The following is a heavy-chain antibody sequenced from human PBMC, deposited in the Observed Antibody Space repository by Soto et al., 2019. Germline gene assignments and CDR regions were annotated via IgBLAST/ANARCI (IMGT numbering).Heavy chain of an antibody. J-gene: IGHJ5*02. V-gene: IGHV4-39*01. CDR1: GGSISSSSYY. D-gene: IGHD3-10*01. CDR2: IYYSGST. Sequence: PSETLSLTCTVSGGSISSSSYYWGWIRQPPGKGLEWIGSIYYSGSTYYNPSLKSRVTISVDTSKNQFSLKLSSVTAADTAVYYCARRITMVRGVIGHNWFDPWGQGTLVTVSS. CDR3: ARRITMVRGVIGHNWFDP.